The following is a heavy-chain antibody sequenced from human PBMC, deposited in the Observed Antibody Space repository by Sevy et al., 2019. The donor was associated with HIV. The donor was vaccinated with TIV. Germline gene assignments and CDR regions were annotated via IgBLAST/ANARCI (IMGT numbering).Heavy chain of an antibody. CDR2: VSARNGDT. CDR3: ARAYCSGGRCYSLAY. J-gene: IGHJ4*02. D-gene: IGHD2-15*01. CDR1: GYTFNTYR. Sequence: ASVKVSCKASGYTFNTYRISWVRRAPGQGLELMGWVSARNGDTNYAQKFQGRVTMITDTSTSTAYMDLRSLRSDDTAIYYCARAYCSGGRCYSLAYWGQGTLVTVSS. V-gene: IGHV1-18*01.